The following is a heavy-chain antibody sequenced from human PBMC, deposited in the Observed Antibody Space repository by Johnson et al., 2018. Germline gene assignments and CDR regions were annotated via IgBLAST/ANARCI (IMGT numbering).Heavy chain of an antibody. V-gene: IGHV4-59*01. CDR3: ARSAVPGYYFYGLDV. D-gene: IGHD3-22*01. Sequence: QVQLQESGPGLVKASETLSLTCSVSGGSIDRYYWNWIRQSPRRGLEWIGSVFHSGTTSFNPSLSGRFTMSVDTSKNEFSLKLPSVTVADTAIYYCARSAVPGYYFYGLDVWGQGTTVAVSS. CDR1: GGSIDRYY. J-gene: IGHJ6*02. CDR2: VFHSGTT.